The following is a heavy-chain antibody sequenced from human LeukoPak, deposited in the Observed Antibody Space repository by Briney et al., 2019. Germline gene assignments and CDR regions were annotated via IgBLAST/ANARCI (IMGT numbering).Heavy chain of an antibody. D-gene: IGHD3-10*01. CDR3: AENSSVSDLFDN. CDR1: RYTYSLQS. V-gene: IGHV3-21*01. Sequence: GGSLRLFCAACRYTYSLQSMNWVSQAPGQGLEWVSSISSSSSFIYYADSVKGRFSISRDNAKNSLYLQMNSLRAEDTAVYYCAENSSVSDLFDNWGQGTLVTVSS. J-gene: IGHJ4*02. CDR2: ISSSSSFI.